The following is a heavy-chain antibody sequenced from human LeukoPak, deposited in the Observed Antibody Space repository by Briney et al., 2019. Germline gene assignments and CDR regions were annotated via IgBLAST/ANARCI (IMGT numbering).Heavy chain of an antibody. CDR2: ISSDSIYI. J-gene: IGHJ4*02. CDR1: GFTFSSYS. D-gene: IGHD6-13*01. V-gene: IGHV3-21*01. Sequence: GGSLRLSCAASGFTFSSYSMNWVRQAPGKGLEWVSSISSDSIYIYYADSVKGRSTSSRDNAKNSLYLQMNSLRAEDTAVYYCARGSSSYDCWGQGTLLTVSS. CDR3: ARGSSSYDC.